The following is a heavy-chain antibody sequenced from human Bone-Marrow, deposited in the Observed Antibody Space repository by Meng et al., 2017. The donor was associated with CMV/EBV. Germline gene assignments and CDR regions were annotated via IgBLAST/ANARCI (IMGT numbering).Heavy chain of an antibody. Sequence: GESLKISCAASGFTFSSYWMSWVRQAPGKGLEWVANIKQDGSEKYYVDSVKGRFTISRDNAKNSLYLQMNSLRAEDTAVYYCARFYYDILTGYYNDYWGQGTLVTVSS. CDR1: GFTFSSYW. J-gene: IGHJ4*02. D-gene: IGHD3-9*01. CDR2: IKQDGSEK. V-gene: IGHV3-7*01. CDR3: ARFYYDILTGYYNDY.